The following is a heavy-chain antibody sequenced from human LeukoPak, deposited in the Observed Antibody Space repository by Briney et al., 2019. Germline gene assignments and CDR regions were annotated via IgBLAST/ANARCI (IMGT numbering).Heavy chain of an antibody. V-gene: IGHV3-15*01. Sequence: AGSLRLSCAASGFTFSNAWMSWVRQAPGKGLEWVGRIKSKTDGGTTDYAAPVKGRFTISRDDSKNTPYLQMNSLKTEDTAVYYCTTDQSLRYSGSYWGMFDYWGQGTLVTVSS. CDR3: TTDQSLRYSGSYWGMFDY. CDR1: GFTFSNAW. D-gene: IGHD1-26*01. CDR2: IKSKTDGGTT. J-gene: IGHJ4*02.